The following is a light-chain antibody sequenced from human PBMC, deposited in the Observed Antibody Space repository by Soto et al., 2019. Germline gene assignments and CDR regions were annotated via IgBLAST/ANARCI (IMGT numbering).Light chain of an antibody. V-gene: IGLV2-8*01. CDR2: EVN. CDR1: SSDVGGHNY. CDR3: SSYAGSNNFVV. J-gene: IGLJ2*01. Sequence: QSVLTQPPSASGSPGQSVTISCAGTSSDVGGHNYVSWFQQHPGKAPKLMIYEVNKRPSGVPDRFSGSKSGNTASLTVSGLRAEDEADYYCSSYAGSNNFVVFGGGTQLTVL.